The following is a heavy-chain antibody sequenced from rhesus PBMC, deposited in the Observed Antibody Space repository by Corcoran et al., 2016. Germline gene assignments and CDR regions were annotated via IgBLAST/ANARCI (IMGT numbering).Heavy chain of an antibody. V-gene: IGHV4-165*01. CDR2: IRGTSAST. CDR1: GGSFSGYY. J-gene: IGHJ4*01. CDR3: ARAGFWSDYFHY. D-gene: IGHD3-22*01. Sequence: QVQLQESGPGLVKPSETLSLTCAVAGGSFSGYYWGWIRQPPGNGLVGIGNIRGTSASTAYNPTCRGRDNISPYMSKNRFSLKVSSVTAADTAVYYGARAGFWSDYFHYWGQGVLVTVSS.